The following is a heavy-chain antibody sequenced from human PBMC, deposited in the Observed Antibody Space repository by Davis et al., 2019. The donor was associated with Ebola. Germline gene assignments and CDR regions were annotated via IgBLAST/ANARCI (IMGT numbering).Heavy chain of an antibody. CDR2: IYPGDSNP. CDR3: ARHSSWPSYYFDS. V-gene: IGHV5-51*01. Sequence: GESLKISCQGSGYSFSIYWIGWVRQMPGKGLEWMGIIYPGDSNPRYSPSFQGQVTISADKSVSTAYLQWSSLRASDTAMYYCARHSSWPSYYFDSWGQGTLVTVSS. D-gene: IGHD3-10*01. J-gene: IGHJ4*02. CDR1: GYSFSIYW.